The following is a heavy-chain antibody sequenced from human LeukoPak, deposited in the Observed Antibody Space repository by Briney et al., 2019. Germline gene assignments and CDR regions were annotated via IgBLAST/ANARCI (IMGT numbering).Heavy chain of an antibody. V-gene: IGHV3-43D*03. J-gene: IGHJ6*03. CDR2: ISWDGGST. Sequence: GGSLRLSCAASGFTFDDYAMHWVRQAPGKGLEWVSLISWDGGSTYYADSVKGRFTISRDNSKNSLYLQMNSLRAGDTALYYCAKDAVGATAYYYYYYMDVWGKGTTVSVSS. CDR3: AKDAVGATAYYYYYYMDV. CDR1: GFTFDDYA. D-gene: IGHD1-26*01.